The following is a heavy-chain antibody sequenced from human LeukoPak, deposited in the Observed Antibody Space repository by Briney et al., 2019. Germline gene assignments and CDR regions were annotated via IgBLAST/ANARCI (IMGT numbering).Heavy chain of an antibody. D-gene: IGHD1-26*01. CDR1: GGTFSSYA. Sequence: GASVKVSCKASGGTFSSYAISWVRQAPGQGLEWMGWISAYNGNTNYAQKLQGRVTMTTDTSTSTAYMELRSLRSDDTAVYYCARDLTAYSGSYLPLRYWGQGTLVTVSS. CDR2: ISAYNGNT. J-gene: IGHJ4*02. CDR3: ARDLTAYSGSYLPLRY. V-gene: IGHV1-18*01.